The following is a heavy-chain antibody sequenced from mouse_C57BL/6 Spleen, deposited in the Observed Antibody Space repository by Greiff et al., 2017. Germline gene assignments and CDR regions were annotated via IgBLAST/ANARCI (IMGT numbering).Heavy chain of an antibody. J-gene: IGHJ2*01. CDR3: ARDGVTAPYLDY. CDR2: IYPGDGDT. Sequence: QVQLQQSGPELVKPGASVKISCKASGYAFSNSWLNWVKQRPGKGLEWIGRIYPGDGDTNYNGKFKGKATLTADKSSITAYMQLSSLTSEDSAVYFCARDGVTAPYLDYWGQGTTLTVSS. CDR1: GYAFSNSW. D-gene: IGHD2-3*01. V-gene: IGHV1-82*01.